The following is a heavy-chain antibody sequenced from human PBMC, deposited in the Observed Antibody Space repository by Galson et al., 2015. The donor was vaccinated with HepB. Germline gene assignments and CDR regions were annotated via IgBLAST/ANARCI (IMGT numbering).Heavy chain of an antibody. CDR2: VFYSGST. CDR3: ARVSRNSSGSYHRRGAFDI. V-gene: IGHV4-59*01. CDR1: GGSLNTYY. D-gene: IGHD3-22*01. Sequence: LVKPTQTLSLTCTVSGGSLNTYYWTWIRQSPGKGLEWVGYVFYSGSTDYNPSLKSRATISVDTSKSQFSLKLTSVTAADTAIYYCARVSRNSSGSYHRRGAFDIWGQGTMVTVSS. J-gene: IGHJ3*02.